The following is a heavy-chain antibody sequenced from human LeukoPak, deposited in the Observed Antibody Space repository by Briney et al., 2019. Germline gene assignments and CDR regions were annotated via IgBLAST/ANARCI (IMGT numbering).Heavy chain of an antibody. CDR2: IYYSGST. CDR1: GGSISSSSYY. J-gene: IGHJ3*02. V-gene: IGHV4-39*01. CDR3: ARTGDYCSSTSCLDAFDI. D-gene: IGHD2-2*01. Sequence: SETLSLTCTVSGGSISSSSYYWGWIRQPPGKGLEWIGSIYYSGSTYYNPSLKSRVTISVDTSKNQFSLKLSSVTAADTAVYYCARTGDYCSSTSCLDAFDIWGQGTMVTVSS.